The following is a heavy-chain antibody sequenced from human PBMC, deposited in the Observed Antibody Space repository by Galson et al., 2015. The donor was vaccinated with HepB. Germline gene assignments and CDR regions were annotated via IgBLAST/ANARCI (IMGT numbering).Heavy chain of an antibody. V-gene: IGHV3-73*01. J-gene: IGHJ4*02. CDR2: IRSKANTYAT. CDR3: TRHGDNDYDSSGYYFLPY. Sequence: SLRLYCAASGFTFSGSAIHWVRQASGKGLEWVGRIRSKANTYATTYAASVKGRFIISRDDSKNTAYLHMNSLKTEDTALYYCTRHGDNDYDSSGYYFLPYWGQGTLFTVSS. CDR1: GFTFSGSA. D-gene: IGHD3-22*01.